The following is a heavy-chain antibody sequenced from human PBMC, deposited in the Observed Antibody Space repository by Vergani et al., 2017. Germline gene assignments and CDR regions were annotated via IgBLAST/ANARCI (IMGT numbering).Heavy chain of an antibody. J-gene: IGHJ6*02. CDR2: IYSGGST. Sequence: EVQLVESGGGLVQPGGSLRLSCAASGFTVSSNYMSWVRQAPGKGREWVSVIYSGGSTYYADSVKGRFTISRDNSKNTLYLQMNSLRAEDTAVYYCASTGGNSDPEKPMDVWGQGTTVTVSS. D-gene: IGHD4-23*01. CDR3: ASTGGNSDPEKPMDV. V-gene: IGHV3-66*02. CDR1: GFTVSSNY.